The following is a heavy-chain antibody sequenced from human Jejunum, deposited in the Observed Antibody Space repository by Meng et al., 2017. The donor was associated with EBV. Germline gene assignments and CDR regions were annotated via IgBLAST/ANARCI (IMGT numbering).Heavy chain of an antibody. Sequence: VRLVQVGAWVKKPGSSVKVSCTAPVATFTIYAFSVVRQAPGQGLEWIGGVIPIFGTANDAQKFQGRVTLTADKSTSTAYMQLSSLRSEDTAVYYCARSFGGVLADSFDYWGQGTLVTVSS. CDR3: ARSFGGVLADSFDY. CDR1: VATFTIYA. CDR2: VIPIFGTA. V-gene: IGHV1-69*06. D-gene: IGHD3-16*02. J-gene: IGHJ4*02.